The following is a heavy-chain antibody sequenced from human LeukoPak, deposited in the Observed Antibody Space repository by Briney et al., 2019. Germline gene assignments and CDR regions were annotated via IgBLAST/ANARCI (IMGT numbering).Heavy chain of an antibody. CDR2: INQDESKK. CDR1: GFSFSNDW. D-gene: IGHD2-2*01. Sequence: PGGSLRLSCAASGFSFSNDWMCWVRQAPGQGLEWVANINQDESKKYHVDSVKGRFTISRDNAKNSLYLQMSSLRAEDTAVYYCARDHAYRTDYWGQGTLVTVSS. J-gene: IGHJ4*02. V-gene: IGHV3-7*01. CDR3: ARDHAYRTDY.